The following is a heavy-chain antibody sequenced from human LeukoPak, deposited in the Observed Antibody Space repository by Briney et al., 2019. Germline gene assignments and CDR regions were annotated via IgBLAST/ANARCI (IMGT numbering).Heavy chain of an antibody. J-gene: IGHJ4*02. D-gene: IGHD5/OR15-5a*01. Sequence: GGSLRLSCAASGFTFSNYAMSWVRQAPGKGLEWVSTISGSGDTTYYADSVKGRFTISRDNSKNTLYLQMHSLSAEDTAVYYCARRIASTWGSIDYWGQGTLVTVSS. V-gene: IGHV3-23*01. CDR1: GFTFSNYA. CDR3: ARRIASTWGSIDY. CDR2: ISGSGDTT.